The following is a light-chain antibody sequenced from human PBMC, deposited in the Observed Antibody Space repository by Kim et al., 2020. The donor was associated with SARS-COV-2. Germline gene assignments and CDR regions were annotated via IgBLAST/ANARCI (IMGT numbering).Light chain of an antibody. CDR3: QSYDDSNQRV. V-gene: IGLV6-57*02. CDR1: SGSIASNY. Sequence: NFMLTQPRSVSESPGKTVIISCTGSSGSIASNYVQWYRQRPGSAPTTIIYKNDQRPSGVLDRFSGSIDTSSNSASLTVSGLKTEDEADYYCQSYDDSNQRVFGGGTQLTVL. J-gene: IGLJ3*02. CDR2: KND.